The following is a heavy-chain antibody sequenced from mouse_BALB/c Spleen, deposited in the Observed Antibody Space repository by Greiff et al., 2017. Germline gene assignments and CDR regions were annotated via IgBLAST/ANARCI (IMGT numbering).Heavy chain of an antibody. D-gene: IGHD2-1*01. J-gene: IGHJ4*01. CDR2: IWSGGST. CDR1: GFSLTSYG. Sequence: QVQLKQSGPGLVQPSQSLSITCTVSGFSLTSYGVHWVRQSPGKGLEWLGVIWSGGSTDYNAAFISRLSISKDNSKSQVFFKMNSLQANDTAIYYCARKRVYGNYDYYAMDYWGQGTSVTVSS. CDR3: ARKRVYGNYDYYAMDY. V-gene: IGHV2-2*02.